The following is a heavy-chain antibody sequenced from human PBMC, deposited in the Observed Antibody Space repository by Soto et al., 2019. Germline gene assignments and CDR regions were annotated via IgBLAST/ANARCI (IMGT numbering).Heavy chain of an antibody. J-gene: IGHJ4*02. CDR3: SRYYYGSGSRGSSIDY. D-gene: IGHD3-10*01. Sequence: QVQLVESGGGVVQPGRSLRLSCVASGFTFSSYGMHWVRQAPGKGLEWVAVIWHDGSIKYYADSVKGRFTISRDNSKNTLYLQMNSPRAEDTAGYYCSRYYYGSGSRGSSIDYWGQGTLVTVSS. CDR1: GFTFSSYG. V-gene: IGHV3-33*01. CDR2: IWHDGSIK.